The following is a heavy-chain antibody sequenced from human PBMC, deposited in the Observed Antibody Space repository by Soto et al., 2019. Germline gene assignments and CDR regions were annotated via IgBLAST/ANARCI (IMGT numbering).Heavy chain of an antibody. CDR3: TRADIIVVVAAKPDWFDP. CDR1: GFTFGDYA. Sequence: GGSLRLSCTASGFTFGDYAMSWFRQAPGKGLEWVGFIRSKAYGGTTEYAASVKGRFTISRDDSKSIAYLQMNSLKTEDTAVYYCTRADIIVVVAAKPDWFDPWGQGTLVTVSS. J-gene: IGHJ5*02. D-gene: IGHD2-15*01. CDR2: IRSKAYGGTT. V-gene: IGHV3-49*03.